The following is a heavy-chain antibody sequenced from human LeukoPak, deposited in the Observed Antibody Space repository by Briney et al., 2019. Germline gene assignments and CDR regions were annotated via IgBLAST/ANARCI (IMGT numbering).Heavy chain of an antibody. CDR3: ARGNYYGSGSSSHYYMDV. Sequence: ASVKVSCKASGHTFTSYDINWVRQATGQGLEWMGWMNPNSGNTGYAQKFQGRVTITRNTSISTAYMELSSLRSEDTAVYYCARGNYYGSGSSSHYYMDVWGKGTTVTVS. J-gene: IGHJ6*03. V-gene: IGHV1-8*03. CDR1: GHTFTSYD. CDR2: MNPNSGNT. D-gene: IGHD3-10*01.